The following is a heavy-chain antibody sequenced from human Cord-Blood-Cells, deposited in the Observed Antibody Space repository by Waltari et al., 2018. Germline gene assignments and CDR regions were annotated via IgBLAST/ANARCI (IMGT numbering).Heavy chain of an antibody. J-gene: IGHJ4*02. CDR1: GYTLTELS. CDR3: ATVAVMSGYYFDY. CDR2: FDPEDGET. V-gene: IGHV1-24*01. D-gene: IGHD3-3*01. Sequence: QVQLLQSGAGVKKRGASLKVSCTVAGYTLTELSMHWVRLAPGKGLEWMGGFDPEDGETIYAQKFQGRVTMTEDTSTDTAYMELSSLRSEDTAVYYCATVAVMSGYYFDYWGQGTLVTVSS.